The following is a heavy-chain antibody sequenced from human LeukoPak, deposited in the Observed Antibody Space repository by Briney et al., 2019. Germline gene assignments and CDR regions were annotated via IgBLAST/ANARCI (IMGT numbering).Heavy chain of an antibody. J-gene: IGHJ4*02. CDR1: GGSFSGYY. CDR3: ARGLYDY. CDR2: INHSGST. Sequence: SETLSLTCAVYGGSFSGYYWSWIRQPPGKGLEWIGEINHSGSTNYNPSLKSRVTISVDTSKNQFSLKLSSVAAADTAAYYCARGLYDYWGRGTLVTVSS. V-gene: IGHV4-34*01. D-gene: IGHD2-15*01.